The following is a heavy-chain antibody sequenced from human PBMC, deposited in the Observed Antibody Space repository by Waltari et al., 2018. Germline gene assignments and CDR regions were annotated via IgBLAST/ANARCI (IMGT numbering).Heavy chain of an antibody. CDR1: GSFISGFD. J-gene: IGHJ5*02. D-gene: IGHD2-21*02. V-gene: IGHV4-59*01. Sequence: QVQLQESGPSLLKPSETLSPICPVSGSFISGFDWSWVRQPPGKGLDWIGYIYYTGSTNFNPSLKSRVTMSVDTSKNQFSLKLSSVTAADTAFYYCARGGGGDWEWFDPWGQGTLVTVSS. CDR2: IYYTGST. CDR3: ARGGGGDWEWFDP.